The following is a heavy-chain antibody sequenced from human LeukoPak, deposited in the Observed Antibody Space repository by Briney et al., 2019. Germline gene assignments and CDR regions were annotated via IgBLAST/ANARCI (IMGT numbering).Heavy chain of an antibody. CDR2: TSYDGTTE. J-gene: IGHJ1*01. Sequence: PGRSLRLSCAASGFTFSSYTMHWVRQAPGKGLEWVAVTSYDGTTEYYAGSVKGRFTISRDNSKNTLIPQMNSLRTDDTAVYYCARGQYYFDSGGYYPYWGQGTLVTVSS. V-gene: IGHV3-30*04. CDR1: GFTFSSYT. D-gene: IGHD3-22*01. CDR3: ARGQYYFDSGGYYPY.